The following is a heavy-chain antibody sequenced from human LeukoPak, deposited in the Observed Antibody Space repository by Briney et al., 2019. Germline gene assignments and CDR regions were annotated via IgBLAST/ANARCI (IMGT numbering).Heavy chain of an antibody. CDR3: AKDLRYCSTAICYYSGMDV. D-gene: IGHD3-10*01. J-gene: IGHJ6*02. CDR1: GFTFSSYG. Sequence: GGSLRLSCAAYGFTFSSYGMHWVRQAPGKGLEWVAVIGYDGRNKYYADSVKGRFIISRDNSKNTLYLQMNSLRADDTAVFFCAKDLRYCSTAICYYSGMDVWGQGTTVTVSS. CDR2: IGYDGRNK. V-gene: IGHV3-33*06.